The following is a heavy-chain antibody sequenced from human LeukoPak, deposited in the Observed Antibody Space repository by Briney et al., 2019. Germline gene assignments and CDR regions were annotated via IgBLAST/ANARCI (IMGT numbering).Heavy chain of an antibody. V-gene: IGHV4-4*02. CDR2: VYHSGST. CDR1: GGSISSSYW. D-gene: IGHD2-21*02. Sequence: KASETLSLTCAVSGGSISSSYWWSWVRQPPGKGLEWIGEVYHSGSTNYYPSLKSRVTISIEKSKNQFSLKLSSVTAADTAVYYCAGAYCGGDCYSGRAFDIWGQGTVVTVSS. CDR3: AGAYCGGDCYSGRAFDI. J-gene: IGHJ3*02.